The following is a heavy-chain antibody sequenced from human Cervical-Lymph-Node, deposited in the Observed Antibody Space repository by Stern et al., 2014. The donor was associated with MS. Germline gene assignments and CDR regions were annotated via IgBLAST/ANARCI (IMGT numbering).Heavy chain of an antibody. D-gene: IGHD6-19*01. J-gene: IGHJ5*02. V-gene: IGHV4-31*03. Sequence: QVQLQESGPGLVKPSQTLSLTCTVSGDSIRSGGYYWSWIRQHPGKGLEWIGYIYYSGSTNYNPSLRSRVTISVDTSKNQFSLKLTSVTAADTAVYYCARAITSSAWFEPWGQGTLVTVSS. CDR1: GDSIRSGGYY. CDR2: IYYSGST. CDR3: ARAITSSAWFEP.